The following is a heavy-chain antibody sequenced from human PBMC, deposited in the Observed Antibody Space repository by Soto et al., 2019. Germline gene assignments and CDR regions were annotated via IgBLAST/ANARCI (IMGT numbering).Heavy chain of an antibody. CDR1: XXXXXXXG. J-gene: IGHJ5*02. D-gene: IGHD6-19*01. CDR3: AKDLYGSGWYNYFDP. CDR2: ISYAGSES. Sequence: QVQLVESGGGXXXXGXXXXXXCXAXXXXXXXXGMHXXXXAPGKGLEWVAMISYAGSESYYADSVKGRFTISRDISTNTLYLQMNSLRAEDTAVYHCAKDLYGSGWYNYFDPWGQGTLVTVSS. V-gene: IGHV3-30*18.